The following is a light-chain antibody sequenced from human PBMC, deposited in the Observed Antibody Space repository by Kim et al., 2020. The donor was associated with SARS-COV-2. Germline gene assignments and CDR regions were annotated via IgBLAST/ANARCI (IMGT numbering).Light chain of an antibody. Sequence: VSVSPGQTASITCSGDKLGDKYACWYQQKPGQSPVLVIYQDSQRPSGIPERFSGSNSGNTATLTISGTQAMDEADYYCQAWDSDVVFGGGTQLTVL. CDR3: QAWDSDVV. J-gene: IGLJ2*01. V-gene: IGLV3-1*01. CDR2: QDS. CDR1: KLGDKY.